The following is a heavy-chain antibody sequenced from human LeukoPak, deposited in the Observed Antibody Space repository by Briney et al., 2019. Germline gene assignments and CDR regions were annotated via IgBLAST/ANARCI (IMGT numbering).Heavy chain of an antibody. J-gene: IGHJ4*02. Sequence: SETLSLTCAVYGGSFSGYYWSWIRQPPGKGLEWIGQINHSGSTNYNPSLKSRVTISIDTSKNQFSLKLSSVTAADTAVYYCARVGGYGAFDYWGQGTLVTVSS. D-gene: IGHD3-16*01. CDR2: INHSGST. CDR1: GGSFSGYY. CDR3: ARVGGYGAFDY. V-gene: IGHV4-34*01.